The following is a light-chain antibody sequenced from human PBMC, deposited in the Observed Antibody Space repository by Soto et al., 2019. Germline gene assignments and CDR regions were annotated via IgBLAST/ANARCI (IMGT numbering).Light chain of an antibody. V-gene: IGKV1-8*01. CDR2: GAS. J-gene: IGKJ2*01. Sequence: AIRMTQSPPSMSASTGDGVNITCRASQDIHIYLAWYQHKPGGAPKVLISGASTLQSGVPSRFSGSGSGTEFALTIRSLQAEDFATYYCQQYYSYPYTFGQGTKLEIK. CDR3: QQYYSYPYT. CDR1: QDIHIY.